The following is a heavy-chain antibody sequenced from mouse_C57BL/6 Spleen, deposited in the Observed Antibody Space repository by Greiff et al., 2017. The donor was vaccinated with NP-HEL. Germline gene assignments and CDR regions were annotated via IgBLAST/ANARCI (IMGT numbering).Heavy chain of an antibody. J-gene: IGHJ4*01. CDR1: GFTFNTYA. Sequence: EVQLVESGGGLVQPKGSLKLSCAASGFTFNTYAMHWVRQAPGKGLEWVARIRSKSSNYATYYADSVKDRFTISRDDSQSMLYLQMNNLKTEDTAMYYCVRGWDYGNYFFYAMDYWGQGTSVTVSS. V-gene: IGHV10-3*01. CDR2: IRSKSSNYAT. CDR3: VRGWDYGNYFFYAMDY. D-gene: IGHD2-1*01.